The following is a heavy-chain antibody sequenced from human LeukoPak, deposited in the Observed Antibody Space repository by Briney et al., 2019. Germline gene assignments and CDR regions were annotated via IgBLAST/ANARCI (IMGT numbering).Heavy chain of an antibody. J-gene: IGHJ6*02. CDR2: IYPGDSDT. V-gene: IGHV5-51*01. Sequence: GESLKISCKGSGYSFTSYWIGWVRQMPGKGLEWMGIIYPGDSDTRYSPSFQGQVTISADKSISTAYLQWSSLKASDTAMYYCARRDSSGSSPYYYYGMDVWGQGTTVTVSS. CDR1: GYSFTSYW. CDR3: ARRDSSGSSPYYYYGMDV. D-gene: IGHD3-22*01.